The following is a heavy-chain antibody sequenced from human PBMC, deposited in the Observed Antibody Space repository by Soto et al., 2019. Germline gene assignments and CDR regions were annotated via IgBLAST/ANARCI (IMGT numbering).Heavy chain of an antibody. CDR3: ASWPLAGNYYYYYLYG. Sequence: SQTLSLTCAISGDSVSSNSAAWNWIRQSPSRGLEWLGRTYYRSKWYNDYAVSVKSRITINPDTSKNQFSLQLNSVTPEDTAVYYCASWPLAGNYYYYYLYGWGKGTTVTVSS. V-gene: IGHV6-1*01. J-gene: IGHJ6*03. CDR1: GDSVSSNSAA. CDR2: TYYRSKWYN. D-gene: IGHD6-19*01.